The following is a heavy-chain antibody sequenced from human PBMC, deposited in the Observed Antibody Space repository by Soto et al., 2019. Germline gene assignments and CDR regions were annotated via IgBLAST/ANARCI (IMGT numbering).Heavy chain of an antibody. CDR2: IYYSGST. V-gene: IGHV4-31*03. Sequence: SETLSLTCTVSGGSISSGGYYWSWIRQHPGKGLEWIGYIYYSGSTYYNPSLKSRVTISVDTSKNQFSLKLSSVTAADTAVYYCARVFERYSWFDPWGQGTLVTVSS. J-gene: IGHJ5*02. CDR3: ARVFERYSWFDP. D-gene: IGHD2-21*01. CDR1: GGSISSGGYY.